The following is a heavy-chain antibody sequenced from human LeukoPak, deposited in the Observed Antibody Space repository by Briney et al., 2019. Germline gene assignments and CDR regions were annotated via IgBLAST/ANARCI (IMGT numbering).Heavy chain of an antibody. Sequence: PSQTLSLTCTVSGGSISSGSYYWSWIRQPAGKGLEWIGRIYTSGSTNYNPSLKSRVTISVDTSKNQFSLKLSSVTAADTAVYYCARQDYGDYVGWFDPWGQGTLVTVSS. CDR3: ARQDYGDYVGWFDP. CDR1: GGSISSGSYY. CDR2: IYTSGST. J-gene: IGHJ5*02. D-gene: IGHD4-17*01. V-gene: IGHV4-61*02.